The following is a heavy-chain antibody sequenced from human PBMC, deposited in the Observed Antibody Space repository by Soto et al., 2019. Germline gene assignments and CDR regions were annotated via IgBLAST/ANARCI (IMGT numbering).Heavy chain of an antibody. Sequence: QVQLVQSGAEVKKPGASVRVSCKASGYTFTNYYIDWVRQAPGQGLEWMGIINPNGGSTMYAQKVQGRVTMTRDTFTSTVYMELSSLRSEDTAVYYCASAAWTTVTNRLNDVFDVWGQGTMVTVSS. CDR2: INPNGGST. D-gene: IGHD4-4*01. J-gene: IGHJ3*01. CDR3: ASAAWTTVTNRLNDVFDV. CDR1: GYTFTNYY. V-gene: IGHV1-46*03.